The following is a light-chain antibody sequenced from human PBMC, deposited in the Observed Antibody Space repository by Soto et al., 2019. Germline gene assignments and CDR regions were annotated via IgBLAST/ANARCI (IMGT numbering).Light chain of an antibody. CDR3: SSFTTTSRV. J-gene: IGLJ3*02. CDR2: DVS. CDR1: FGGYNP. V-gene: IGLV2-14*03. Sequence: QSALTQPASVSGSPGQSITISCTVNFGGYNPVSWYQQHPGNAPKLMIYDVSHRPSGVSSRFSGSKSGNTASLTISGLQAEDEAYYYCSSFTTTSRVFGGGTKLTVL.